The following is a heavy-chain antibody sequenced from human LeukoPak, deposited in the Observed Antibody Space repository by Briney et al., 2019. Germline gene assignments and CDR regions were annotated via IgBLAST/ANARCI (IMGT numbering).Heavy chain of an antibody. D-gene: IGHD6-19*01. CDR2: IIPIFGTA. Sequence: SVKVSCKASGGTFSSYAISWVRQAPGQGLECMGRIIPIFGTANYAQKFQGRVTITTDESTSTAYMELSSLRSEDTAVYYCARNPMGTHYSSGWYGLDYWGQGTLVTVSS. V-gene: IGHV1-69*05. J-gene: IGHJ4*02. CDR1: GGTFSSYA. CDR3: ARNPMGTHYSSGWYGLDY.